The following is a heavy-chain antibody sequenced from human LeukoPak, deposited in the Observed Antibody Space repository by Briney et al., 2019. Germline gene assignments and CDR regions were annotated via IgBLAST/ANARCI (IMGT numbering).Heavy chain of an antibody. V-gene: IGHV4-38-2*01. CDR2: SYHSGSI. D-gene: IGHD2-21*02. CDR3: ARVRGMEVTANWYFDL. J-gene: IGHJ2*01. CDR1: GYSIRSGYY. Sequence: SETLSLTCAVSGYSIRSGYYWGWLRQPPGKWLEWIGSSYHSGSIFYKASLKSRGTISVDASKNQFSLKLTPATAADTAVYYCARVRGMEVTANWYFDLWGRGTLVTVSS.